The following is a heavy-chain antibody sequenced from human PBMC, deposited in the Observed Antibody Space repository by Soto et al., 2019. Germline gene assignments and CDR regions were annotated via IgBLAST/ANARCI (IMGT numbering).Heavy chain of an antibody. CDR1: GFTFRAYG. D-gene: IGHD2-2*01. V-gene: IGHV3-30*18. CDR3: AKTRPGQCSSPNSFAFDP. Sequence: QVQLVESGGGVVQPGRSLRLSCAASGFTFRAYGMHWVRQAPGKGLEWVAIISYDASDKYYVDSVKGRFTISRDNSKNMLYLQMGSLRAEDTAVYYCAKTRPGQCSSPNSFAFDPWAKGTLVTVSS. CDR2: ISYDASDK. J-gene: IGHJ5*02.